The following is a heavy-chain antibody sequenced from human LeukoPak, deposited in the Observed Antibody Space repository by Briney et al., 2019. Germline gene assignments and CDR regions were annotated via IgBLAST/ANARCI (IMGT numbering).Heavy chain of an antibody. J-gene: IGHJ4*02. CDR3: ARDKYYDILTGWLY. Sequence: GGSLRLSCAASGFTFSSYEMNWVRQAPGKGLEWVSYISSSGSTIYYADSVKGRFTISRDNAKNSLYLQMNSLRAEDTAVYYCARDKYYDILTGWLYWGQGTLVTVSS. CDR2: ISSSGSTI. D-gene: IGHD3-9*01. CDR1: GFTFSSYE. V-gene: IGHV3-48*03.